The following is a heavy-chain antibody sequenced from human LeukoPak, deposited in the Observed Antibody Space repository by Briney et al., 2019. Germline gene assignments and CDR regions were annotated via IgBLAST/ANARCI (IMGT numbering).Heavy chain of an antibody. D-gene: IGHD2-15*01. CDR1: GGSISGSTYF. CDR2: IYFSGGT. V-gene: IGHV4-39*01. J-gene: IGHJ4*02. CDR3: ARMSSSG. Sequence: PSETLSLTCTVSGGSISGSTYFWGWIRQPPGKGLEWIVRIYFSGGTYQNPSFKSRFTISVDTSKNQFSCKLRSLTAADTAVYYCARMSSSGWGQGTLVTVSS.